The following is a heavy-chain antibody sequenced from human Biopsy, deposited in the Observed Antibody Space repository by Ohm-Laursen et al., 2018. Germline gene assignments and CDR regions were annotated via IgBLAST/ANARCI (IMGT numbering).Heavy chain of an antibody. J-gene: IGHJ6*02. CDR3: ARDVEGFYSYAMDV. D-gene: IGHD5-24*01. V-gene: IGHV3-21*04. CDR2: ITLSGSCV. CDR1: GFTFSNYN. Sequence: SLRLSCAASGFTFSNYNMNWVRQAPGRGLEWVSSITLSGSCVYYADSVKGRFTISRDNAKSTLYLQMNSLRAEDTAVYYCARDVEGFYSYAMDVWGQGTTVTVSS.